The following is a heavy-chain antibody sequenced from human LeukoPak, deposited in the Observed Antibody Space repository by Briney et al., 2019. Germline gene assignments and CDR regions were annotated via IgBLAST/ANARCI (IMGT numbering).Heavy chain of an antibody. CDR3: AKGPDYGDYYVYYFDY. J-gene: IGHJ4*02. V-gene: IGHV3-9*01. Sequence: GRSLRLSCAASGFTFDDYAMHWVRQAPGKGLEWVSGISWNSGSIGYADSVKGRFTISRDNAKNSLYLQMNSLRAEDTALYYCAKGPDYGDYYVYYFDYWAREPWSPPPQ. CDR2: ISWNSGSI. CDR1: GFTFDDYA. D-gene: IGHD4-17*01.